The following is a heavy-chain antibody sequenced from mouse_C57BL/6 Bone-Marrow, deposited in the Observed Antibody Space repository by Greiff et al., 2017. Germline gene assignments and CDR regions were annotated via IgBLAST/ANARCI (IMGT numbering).Heavy chain of an antibody. CDR1: GYTFTSYG. CDR3: ARPSDYDYAWFAY. Sequence: VQLQQSGAELARPGASVKLSCPASGYTFTSYGISWVKQRTGQGLEWIGEIYPRSGNTYYNEKFKGKATLTADKSSSTAYMELRRLTSEDSAVYCGARPSDYDYAWFAYWGQGTLVTVSA. CDR2: IYPRSGNT. V-gene: IGHV1-81*01. J-gene: IGHJ3*01. D-gene: IGHD2-4*01.